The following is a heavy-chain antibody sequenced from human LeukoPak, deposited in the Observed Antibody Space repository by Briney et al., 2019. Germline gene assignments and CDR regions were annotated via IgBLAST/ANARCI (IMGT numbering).Heavy chain of an antibody. D-gene: IGHD4-17*01. J-gene: IGHJ4*02. CDR3: MVYVESSLTTMMRGGPVDY. CDR2: INSDGSST. V-gene: IGHV3-74*01. CDR1: GFTFSSYW. Sequence: PGGSLRLSCAASGFTFSSYWMHWVRQAPGKGLVWVSRINSDGSSTSYADSVKGRFTISRDNAKNTLYLQMNSLRAEDTAVYYCMVYVESSLTTMMRGGPVDYWGQGTLVTVSS.